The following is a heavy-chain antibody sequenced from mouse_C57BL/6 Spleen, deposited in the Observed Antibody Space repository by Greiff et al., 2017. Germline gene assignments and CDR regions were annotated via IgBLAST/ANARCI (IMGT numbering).Heavy chain of an antibody. D-gene: IGHD2-4*01. CDR2: IYPGDGDT. J-gene: IGHJ2*01. Sequence: VKLQESGPELVKPGASVKISCKASGYAFSSSWMNWVKQRPGKGLEWIGRIYPGDGDTNYNGKFKGKATLTADKSSSTAYMQLSSLTSEDSAVYFCARESPYDYDGDYWGQGTTLTVSS. V-gene: IGHV1-82*01. CDR3: ARESPYDYDGDY. CDR1: GYAFSSSW.